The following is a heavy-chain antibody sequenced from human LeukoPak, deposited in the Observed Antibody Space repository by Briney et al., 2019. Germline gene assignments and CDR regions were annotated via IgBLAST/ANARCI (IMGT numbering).Heavy chain of an antibody. CDR2: IIPIFGTA. V-gene: IGHV1-69*13. Sequence: SVKVSCKASGYTFTSYGISWVRQAPGQGLEWMGGIIPIFGTANYAQKFQGRVTITADESTSTAYMELSSLRSEDTAVYYCASRITIFGVAGTLFDYWGQGTLVTVSS. CDR1: GYTFTSYG. J-gene: IGHJ4*02. D-gene: IGHD3-3*01. CDR3: ASRITIFGVAGTLFDY.